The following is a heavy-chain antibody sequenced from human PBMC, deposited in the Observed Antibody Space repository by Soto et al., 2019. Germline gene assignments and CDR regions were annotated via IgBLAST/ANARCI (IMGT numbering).Heavy chain of an antibody. Sequence: GGSLRLSCAASGFTVSSYSMNWVRQAPGKGLEWVSYISSSSSTIYYADSVKGRFTISRDNAKNSLYLQMNSLRDEDTAVYYCARVQKWYYYDSSGSDYWGQGTLVTVSS. CDR1: GFTVSSYS. D-gene: IGHD3-22*01. V-gene: IGHV3-48*02. J-gene: IGHJ4*02. CDR2: ISSSSSTI. CDR3: ARVQKWYYYDSSGSDY.